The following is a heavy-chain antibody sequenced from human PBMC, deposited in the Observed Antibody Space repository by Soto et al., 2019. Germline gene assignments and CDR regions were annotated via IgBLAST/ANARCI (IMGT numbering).Heavy chain of an antibody. CDR1: GFTFSSYG. D-gene: IGHD3-3*01. CDR2: ISYDGSNK. J-gene: IGHJ6*02. V-gene: IGHV3-30*18. Sequence: GGSLRLSCAASGFTFSSYGMHWVRQAPGKGLEWVAVISYDGSNKYYADSVKGRFTISRDNSKNTLYLQTNSLRAEDTAVYYCAKDTEWEVIMGYYGMDVWGQGTTVTVSS. CDR3: AKDTEWEVIMGYYGMDV.